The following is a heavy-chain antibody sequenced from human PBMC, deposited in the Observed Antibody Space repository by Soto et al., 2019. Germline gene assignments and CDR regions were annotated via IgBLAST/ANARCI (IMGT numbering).Heavy chain of an antibody. Sequence: SETLSLTCTVSGGSISSSSYYWGWIRQPPGKGLEWSGSIYYSGSTYYNPSLKSRVTISVDTSKNQFSLKLSSVTAADTAVYYCASTITIFGVVIILYFQHWGQGTLVTVSS. J-gene: IGHJ1*01. CDR2: IYYSGST. D-gene: IGHD3-3*01. V-gene: IGHV4-39*01. CDR3: ASTITIFGVVIILYFQH. CDR1: GGSISSSSYY.